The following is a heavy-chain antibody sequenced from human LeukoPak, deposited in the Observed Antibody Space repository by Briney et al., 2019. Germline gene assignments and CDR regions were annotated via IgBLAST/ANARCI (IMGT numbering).Heavy chain of an antibody. Sequence: YIISIASPIFYPASVNRRFTISRDNAKNSLYLQMNSLRAEDTAVYYCARAGGSSSSGWFDPWGQGTLVTVSS. D-gene: IGHD6-13*01. J-gene: IGHJ5*02. CDR3: ARAGGSSSSGWFDP. CDR2: IISIASPI. V-gene: IGHV3-11*01.